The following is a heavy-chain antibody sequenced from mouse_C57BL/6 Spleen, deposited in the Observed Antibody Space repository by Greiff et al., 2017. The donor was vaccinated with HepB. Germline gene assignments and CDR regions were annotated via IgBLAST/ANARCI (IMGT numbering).Heavy chain of an antibody. V-gene: IGHV1-85*01. J-gene: IGHJ1*03. CDR1: GYTFTSYD. CDR2: IYPRDGST. D-gene: IGHD1-1*01. Sequence: QVQLKQSGPELVKPGASVKLSCKASGYTFTSYDINWVKQRPGQGLEWIGWIYPRDGSTKYNEKFKGKATLTVDTSSSTAYMELHSLPSEDSAVYFCARGIYYGSSHWYFDVWGTGTTVTVSS. CDR3: ARGIYYGSSHWYFDV.